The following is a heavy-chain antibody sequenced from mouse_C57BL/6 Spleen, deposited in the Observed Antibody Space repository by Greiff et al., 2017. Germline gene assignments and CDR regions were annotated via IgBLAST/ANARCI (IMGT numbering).Heavy chain of an antibody. CDR3: ARSPGTYWYFDV. J-gene: IGHJ1*03. D-gene: IGHD4-1*01. CDR1: GYSITSDY. Sequence: EVKLQESGPGLAKPSQTLSLTCSVTGYSITSDYWNWIRKFPGNKLEYMGYISYSGSTYYNPSLKRRISRTLYTSKNQYYLQLKSVTTEDTATYYCARSPGTYWYFDVWGTGTTVTVSS. V-gene: IGHV3-8*01. CDR2: ISYSGST.